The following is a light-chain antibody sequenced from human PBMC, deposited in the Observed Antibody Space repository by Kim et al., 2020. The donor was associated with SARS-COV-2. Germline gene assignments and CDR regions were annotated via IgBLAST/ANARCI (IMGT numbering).Light chain of an antibody. CDR2: EVS. Sequence: PGQLATPSPTGTNSDLGSYNHVSWNQQHPGKAPKLMIYEVSNRPSGVPDRFSGSKSGNTASLTVSGLQAEDEADYYCISYAGSTYVFGTGTKVTVL. CDR1: NSDLGSYNH. CDR3: ISYAGSTYV. V-gene: IGLV2-8*01. J-gene: IGLJ1*01.